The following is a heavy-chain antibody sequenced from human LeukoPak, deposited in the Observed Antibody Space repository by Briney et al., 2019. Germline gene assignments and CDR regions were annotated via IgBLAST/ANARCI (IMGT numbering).Heavy chain of an antibody. D-gene: IGHD4-17*01. Sequence: GGSLRLSCAASGFTFSYYAMNWVRQPPGKGLEWVSSISTRSTYIYYADSLKGRFTISRDNAENSLYLQMNSLRAEDTAVYYCARDRHGDYVNFDYWGQGTLVTVSS. CDR3: ARDRHGDYVNFDY. V-gene: IGHV3-21*01. CDR1: GFTFSYYA. J-gene: IGHJ4*02. CDR2: ISTRSTYI.